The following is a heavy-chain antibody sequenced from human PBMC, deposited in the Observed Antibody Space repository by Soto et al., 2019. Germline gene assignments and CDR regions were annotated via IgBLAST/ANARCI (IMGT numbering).Heavy chain of an antibody. D-gene: IGHD3-3*01. CDR2: ISYDGSNK. Sequence: GGSLRLSCAASGFTFSSYGMHWVRQAPGKGLEWVAVISYDGSNKYYADSVKGRFTISRDNSKNTLYLQMNSLRAEDTAVYYCAKDQYDFWTQQLSWGQGTLVPVSS. CDR1: GFTFSSYG. CDR3: AKDQYDFWTQQLS. J-gene: IGHJ4*02. V-gene: IGHV3-30*18.